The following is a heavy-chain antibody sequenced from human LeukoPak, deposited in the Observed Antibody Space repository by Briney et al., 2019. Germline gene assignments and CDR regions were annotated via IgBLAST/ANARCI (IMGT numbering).Heavy chain of an antibody. CDR2: ISGSGGST. V-gene: IGHV3-23*01. J-gene: IGHJ4*02. Sequence: PGGSLRLACAASGFTFSSCAMTWVRQALGKGLEWVSVISGSGGSTYYADSVKGRFTISRDNSKNTLFLQMNSLGAEDTAVYYCAKGVLRYFDYWGQGTLVAVSS. CDR1: GFTFSSCA. CDR3: AKGVLRYFDY. D-gene: IGHD3-9*01.